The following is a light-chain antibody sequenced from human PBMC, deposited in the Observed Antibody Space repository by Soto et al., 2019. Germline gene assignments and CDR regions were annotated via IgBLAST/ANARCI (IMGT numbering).Light chain of an antibody. J-gene: IGKJ2*01. CDR3: QQSYTTPYT. CDR1: QSISSY. CDR2: AAS. Sequence: DIQMTQSPSSLSASVGDRVTITCRASQSISSYLNWYQQKPGKAPKVLIYAASNLQSGVPSRFSGSGSGTDFTLTISSLQPEDFATYSCQQSYTTPYTFGQGTKVDIK. V-gene: IGKV1-39*01.